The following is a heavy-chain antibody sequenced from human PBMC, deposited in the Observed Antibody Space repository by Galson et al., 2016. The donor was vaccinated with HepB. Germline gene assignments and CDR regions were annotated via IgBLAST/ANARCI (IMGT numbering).Heavy chain of an antibody. Sequence: SLRLSCAASGFTFSTHDMHWVRQAPGKGLEWVSHIGIAGDTYYLGSVKGRFTISRENAKNSLYLQMNSLRVEDTAVYFCAREPFISPWDYWGPGTLVTVSA. CDR3: AREPFISPWDY. D-gene: IGHD2/OR15-2a*01. CDR1: GFTFSTHD. V-gene: IGHV3-13*01. CDR2: IGIAGDT. J-gene: IGHJ4*02.